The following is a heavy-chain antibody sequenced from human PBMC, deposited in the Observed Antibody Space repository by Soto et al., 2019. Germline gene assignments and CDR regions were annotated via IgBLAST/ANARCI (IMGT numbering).Heavy chain of an antibody. CDR1: AFSFSSYA. Sequence: GVSLRLSCAASAFSFSSYAMHWVRQAPGKGLEWVALISLDGGNTNYADFVEGRFTISRDNAKDSLFLQMNNLRAEDTAVYYCVRDWSTFWGMDVWGQGTTVTVSS. J-gene: IGHJ6*02. CDR2: ISLDGGNT. V-gene: IGHV3-30*03. CDR3: VRDWSTFWGMDV.